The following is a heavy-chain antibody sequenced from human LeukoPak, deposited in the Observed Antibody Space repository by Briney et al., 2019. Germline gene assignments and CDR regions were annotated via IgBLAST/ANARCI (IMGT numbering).Heavy chain of an antibody. CDR3: ARDMVVSGWSVDY. D-gene: IGHD6-19*01. CDR1: GFTFSDYY. CDR2: ISNSGSSI. Sequence: PGGSLRLSCAASGFTFSDYYMNWIRQAPGKGLEWVSYISNSGSSIYYADSVRGRFTIPRDNAKNSLYLQMNSLRAEDTAVYYCARDMVVSGWSVDYWGQGTLVTVSS. V-gene: IGHV3-11*01. J-gene: IGHJ4*02.